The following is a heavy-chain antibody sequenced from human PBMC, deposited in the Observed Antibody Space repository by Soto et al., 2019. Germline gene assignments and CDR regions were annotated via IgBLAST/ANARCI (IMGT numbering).Heavy chain of an antibody. J-gene: IGHJ4*02. Sequence: QVQLQESGPGLVKPSQTLSLTCTVSGDSISSGGHYWSWIRQRPEKGLEWIGFIYYSGSPSYSPSLQSRVTISVDTFKNQLSLKVTAVTAADTAVYYCAGWAGEYSGYVDYWGQGALVTVSS. CDR3: AGWAGEYSGYVDY. D-gene: IGHD5-12*01. CDR1: GDSISSGGHY. V-gene: IGHV4-31*03. CDR2: IYYSGSP.